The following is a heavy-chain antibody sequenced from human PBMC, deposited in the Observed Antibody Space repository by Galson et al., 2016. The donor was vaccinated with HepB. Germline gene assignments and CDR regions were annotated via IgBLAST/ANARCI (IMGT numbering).Heavy chain of an antibody. CDR3: ARDTGVVPCFDP. V-gene: IGHV3-33*01. CDR1: GISFDSHG. J-gene: IGHJ5*02. D-gene: IGHD2-15*01. CDR2: VWADGGNK. Sequence: SLRLSCAASGISFDSHGMHWVRQAPGKGLEWVAVVWADGGNKYYADFVQDRFTISRNNSKNTVDLQMNTLRAEDTGLYFCARDTGVVPCFDPWGQGTLVTVSA.